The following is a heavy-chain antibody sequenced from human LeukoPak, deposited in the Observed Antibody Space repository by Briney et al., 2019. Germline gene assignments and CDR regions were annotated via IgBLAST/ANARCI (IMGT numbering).Heavy chain of an antibody. CDR1: GGSIDTYY. CDR2: IYDSGST. Sequence: PSETLSLTCSVSGGSIDTYYWSWIRQPPGKGLEWIGYIYDSGSTSYNSSLKSRVTISVDTSKNQFSLRLNSVTAADTAVYYCARGGASMVGFDYWGQGTLVTVSS. J-gene: IGHJ4*02. V-gene: IGHV4-59*12. D-gene: IGHD3-10*02. CDR3: ARGGASMVGFDY.